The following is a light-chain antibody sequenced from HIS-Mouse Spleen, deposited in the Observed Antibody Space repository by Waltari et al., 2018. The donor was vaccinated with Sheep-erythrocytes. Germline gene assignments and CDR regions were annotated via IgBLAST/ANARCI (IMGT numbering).Light chain of an antibody. Sequence: SYELTQPPSVSVSPGQTARITCSGDALPNKHAYWYQQKSGQAPVLVIYEDSKRPSGIPERFSGSSSGTMATLTISGAQVEDEADYYCYSTDSSGNHRVFGTGTKVTVL. V-gene: IGLV3-10*01. CDR3: YSTDSSGNHRV. CDR2: EDS. CDR1: ALPNKH. J-gene: IGLJ1*01.